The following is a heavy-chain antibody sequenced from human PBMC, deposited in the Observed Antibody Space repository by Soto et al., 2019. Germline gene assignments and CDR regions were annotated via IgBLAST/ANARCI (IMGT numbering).Heavy chain of an antibody. CDR2: ISGSGGST. D-gene: IGHD1-26*01. V-gene: IGHV3-23*01. J-gene: IGHJ4*02. Sequence: GSLRLSCAASGFSFISCAMSCVRQSPVKVLEWVSAISGSGGSTYYADSVKGRFTISRDNSKNTLYLQMNSLRADDTAVYYCAKEGSGSYHPIDYWGQGTLVTVSS. CDR1: GFSFISCA. CDR3: AKEGSGSYHPIDY.